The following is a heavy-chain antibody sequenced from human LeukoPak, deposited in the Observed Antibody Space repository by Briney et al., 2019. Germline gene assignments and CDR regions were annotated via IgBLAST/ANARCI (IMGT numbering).Heavy chain of an antibody. V-gene: IGHV1-69*04. J-gene: IGHJ4*02. CDR3: ARDRGSSSISFDY. CDR2: IIPILGIA. CDR1: GGTFSSYT. Sequence: SVKVSCKASGGTFSSYTISWVRQAPEQGLEWMGRIIPILGIANYAQKFQGRVTITADKSTSTAYMELSSLRSEDTAVYYCARDRGSSSISFDYWGQGTLVTVSS. D-gene: IGHD6-13*01.